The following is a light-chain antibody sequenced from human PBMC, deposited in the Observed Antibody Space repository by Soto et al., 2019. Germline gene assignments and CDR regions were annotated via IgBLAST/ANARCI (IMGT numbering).Light chain of an antibody. Sequence: IVMSQSPLSLPVTPGEPASISCRSSQRLLHSNGYNPLDWFLQTPGQSPQLLIYLGSNRASGVLDRFSGSGSGTEVTLKISRVEAEDVWVYYCWQALQTPPYTFGQGTKLEIK. CDR2: LGS. V-gene: IGKV2-28*01. J-gene: IGKJ2*01. CDR1: QRLLHSNGYNP. CDR3: WQALQTPPYT.